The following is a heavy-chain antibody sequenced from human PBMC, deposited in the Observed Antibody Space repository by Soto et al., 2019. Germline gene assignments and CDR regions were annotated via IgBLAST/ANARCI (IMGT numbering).Heavy chain of an antibody. D-gene: IGHD3-3*01. CDR2: IYYSGST. V-gene: IGHV4-59*08. CDR1: GGSISSYY. Sequence: SETLSLTGTVSGGSISSYYWSWIRQPPGKGLEWIGYIYYSGSTNYSPSLKSRVTISVDTSKNQFSLKLSSVTAADTAVYYCARHRSPKLRFLEWLFDYWGQGTLVTVSS. J-gene: IGHJ4*02. CDR3: ARHRSPKLRFLEWLFDY.